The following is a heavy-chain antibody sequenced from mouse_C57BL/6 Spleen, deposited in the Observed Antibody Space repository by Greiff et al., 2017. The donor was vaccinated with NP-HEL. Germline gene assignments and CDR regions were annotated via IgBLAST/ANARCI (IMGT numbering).Heavy chain of an antibody. V-gene: IGHV1-52*01. CDR2: IDPSDSET. J-gene: IGHJ2*01. CDR3: ALTGTNYFDY. Sequence: VQLQQSGAELVRPGSSVKLSCKASGYTFTSYWMHWVKQRPIQGLEWIGNIDPSDSETHYNQKFKDKATLTVDKSSSTAYMQLSSLTSEDSAVYYCALTGTNYFDYWGQGTTLTVSS. D-gene: IGHD4-1*01. CDR1: GYTFTSYW.